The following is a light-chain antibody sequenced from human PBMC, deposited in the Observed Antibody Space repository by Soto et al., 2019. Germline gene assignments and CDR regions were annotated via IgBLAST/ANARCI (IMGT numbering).Light chain of an antibody. CDR1: SSDVGGYNY. CDR3: SSSTSSSTPYV. CDR2: DVT. Sequence: SALTQPASVSGSPGQSITISCTGTSSDVGGYNYVSWYQQHPVKAPKLMIYDVTNRPSGVSDRFSGSKSGNTASLTISGLQAEDEADYYCSSSTSSSTPYVFGTGTKLTVL. V-gene: IGLV2-14*01. J-gene: IGLJ1*01.